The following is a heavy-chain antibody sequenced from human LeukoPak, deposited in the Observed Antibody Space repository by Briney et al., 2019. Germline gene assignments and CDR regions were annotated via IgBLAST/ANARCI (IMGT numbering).Heavy chain of an antibody. CDR2: IYYSGST. D-gene: IGHD5-18*01. CDR3: ARARRGGYSYGAFDY. J-gene: IGHJ4*02. Sequence: PSENLSLTCTVSGGSISSYYWSWIRQPPGKGLEWIGYIYYSGSTNYNPSLKSRVTISVDTSKNQFSLKLSSVTAADTAVYYCARARRGGYSYGAFDYWGQGTLVTVSS. CDR1: GGSISSYY. V-gene: IGHV4-59*01.